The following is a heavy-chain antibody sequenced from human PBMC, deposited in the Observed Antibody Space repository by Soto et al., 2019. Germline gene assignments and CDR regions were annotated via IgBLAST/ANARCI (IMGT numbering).Heavy chain of an antibody. Sequence: QVQLQQWGAGLLKPSETLSLTCAVYGGSFSGYYWSWIRQPPGKGLEWIGEINHSGSTNYNPSLKSRCTISVDTSKNQFSLRLSSVTAADTAVYYCARVRVEGYDFWSGYYGLRYYGMDVWGQGTTVTVSS. J-gene: IGHJ6*02. CDR3: ARVRVEGYDFWSGYYGLRYYGMDV. D-gene: IGHD3-3*01. CDR1: GGSFSGYY. CDR2: INHSGST. V-gene: IGHV4-34*01.